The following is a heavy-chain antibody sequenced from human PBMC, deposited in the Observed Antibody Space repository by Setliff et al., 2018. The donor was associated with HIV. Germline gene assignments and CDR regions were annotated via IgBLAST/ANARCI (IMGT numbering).Heavy chain of an antibody. Sequence: ASVKVSCKASGYTFTDYYIHWVRQAPGQGLEWMGWINSASGGTNYAQNFQGRVTMTRDTSISTAYMELSRLRSDDTAVYYCARGVGINYYYYYGMDVWGQGTLVTVSS. J-gene: IGHJ6*02. CDR1: GYTFTDYY. CDR3: ARGVGINYYYYYGMDV. CDR2: INSASGGT. V-gene: IGHV1-2*02. D-gene: IGHD1-26*01.